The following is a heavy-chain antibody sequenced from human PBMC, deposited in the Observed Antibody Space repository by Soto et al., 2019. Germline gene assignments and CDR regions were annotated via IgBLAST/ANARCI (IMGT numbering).Heavy chain of an antibody. CDR2: IYHSGST. CDR1: GGSISSSNW. CDR3: ARAAMGGSSWPFDY. J-gene: IGHJ4*02. Sequence: QVQLQESGPGLVKPSGTLSLTCAVSGGSISSSNWWSWVRQPPGKGLEWIGEIYHSGSTNYNPSLTIRVPISVDKSKNQFSLQLSSVTAADTAVYYWARAAMGGSSWPFDYWGQGTLVTVSS. D-gene: IGHD6-13*01. V-gene: IGHV4-4*02.